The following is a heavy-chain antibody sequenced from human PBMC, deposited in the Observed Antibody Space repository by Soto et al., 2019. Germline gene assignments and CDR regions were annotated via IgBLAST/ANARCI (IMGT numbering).Heavy chain of an antibody. Sequence: QVQLQESGPGLVKPSETLSLTCIVSGGSISNYYWSWIRQPPGKGLEWIGYIYYSGSTNYNPSLRNRFPIPVDTSKNQFPRNLSSVPAPDTAVYYWARPRYSYVVYSFAPWGQGTLVPLSS. CDR2: IYYSGST. CDR3: ARPRYSYVVYSFAP. CDR1: GGSISNYY. V-gene: IGHV4-59*08. D-gene: IGHD5-18*01. J-gene: IGHJ5*02.